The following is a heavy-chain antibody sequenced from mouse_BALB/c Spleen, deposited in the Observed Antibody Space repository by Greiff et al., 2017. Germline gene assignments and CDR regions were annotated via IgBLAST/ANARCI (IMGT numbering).Heavy chain of an antibody. J-gene: IGHJ4*01. CDR3: ARHKATAPYYAMDY. D-gene: IGHD1-2*01. CDR2: ISNGGGST. CDR1: GFTFSSYT. V-gene: IGHV5-12-2*01. Sequence: EVQGVESGGGLVKPGGSLKLSCAASGFTFSSYTMSWVRQTPEKRLEWVAYISNGGGSTYYPDTVKGRFTISRDNAKNTLYLQMSSLKSEDTAMYYCARHKATAPYYAMDYWGQGTSVTVSS.